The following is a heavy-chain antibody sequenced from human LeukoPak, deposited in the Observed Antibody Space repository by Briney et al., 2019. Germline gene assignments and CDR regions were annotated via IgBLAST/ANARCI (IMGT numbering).Heavy chain of an antibody. J-gene: IGHJ2*01. V-gene: IGHV4-39*07. D-gene: IGHD1-26*01. CDR3: ARQQGVGWYFDL. CDR2: IYYSGST. Sequence: SETLSLTCTVSSGSISSSSYYWGWIRQPPGKGLEWIGSIYYSGSTYYNPSLKSRVTISVDTSKNQFSLKLSSVTAADTAVYYCARQQGVGWYFDLWGRGTLVTVSS. CDR1: SGSISSSSYY.